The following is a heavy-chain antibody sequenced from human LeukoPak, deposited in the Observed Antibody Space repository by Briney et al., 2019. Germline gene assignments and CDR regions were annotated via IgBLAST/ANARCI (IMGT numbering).Heavy chain of an antibody. CDR3: ASNQDGDYGVFDY. CDR2: IIPILGIA. CDR1: GGTFSSYT. D-gene: IGHD4-17*01. J-gene: IGHJ4*02. Sequence: SVKVPCKASGGTFSSYTISWVRQAPGQGLEWMGRIIPILGIANYAQKFQGRVTITADKSTSTAYMELSSLRSEDTAVYYCASNQDGDYGVFDYWGQGTLVTVSS. V-gene: IGHV1-69*02.